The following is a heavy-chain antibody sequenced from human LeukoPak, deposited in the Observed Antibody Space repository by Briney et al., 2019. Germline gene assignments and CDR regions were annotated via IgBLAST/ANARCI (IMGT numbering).Heavy chain of an antibody. V-gene: IGHV1-69*13. J-gene: IGHJ6*03. Sequence: SVKLSCTASGVTFTSYAISWVRQAPGQGLEWMGGIIPIFGTANYAQKFQGRVTITADESTSTAYMELSSLRSEDTAVYYCARERGDYDILTGQEYYYYMDVWGKGTTVTISS. CDR3: ARERGDYDILTGQEYYYYMDV. D-gene: IGHD3-9*01. CDR1: GVTFTSYA. CDR2: IIPIFGTA.